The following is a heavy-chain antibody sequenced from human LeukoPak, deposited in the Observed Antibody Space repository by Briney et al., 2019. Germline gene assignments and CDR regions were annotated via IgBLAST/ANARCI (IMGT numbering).Heavy chain of an antibody. D-gene: IGHD3-3*01. CDR3: AKVAPSRDYDFWSGYYLQYYYYYMDV. CDR1: GFTFSSYA. V-gene: IGHV3-23*01. J-gene: IGHJ6*03. Sequence: GGSLRLSCAASGFTFSSYAMSWVRQAPGKGLEWVSAISGSGGSTYYADSVKGRFTISRDNSKNTLYLQMNSLRAEDTAVYYCAKVAPSRDYDFWSGYYLQYYYYYMDVWGKGTTVTVS. CDR2: ISGSGGST.